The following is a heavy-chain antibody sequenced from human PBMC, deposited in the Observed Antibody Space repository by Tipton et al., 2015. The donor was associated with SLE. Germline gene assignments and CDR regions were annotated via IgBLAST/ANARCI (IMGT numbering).Heavy chain of an antibody. D-gene: IGHD2-2*01. CDR1: GGSFSGYY. J-gene: IGHJ5*02. CDR2: IKHSGRT. V-gene: IGHV4-34*01. CDR3: ARRKWPLVHGGLFDP. Sequence: TLSLTCAVYGGSFSGYYWSWIRQPPGKGLEWIGEIKHSGRTNYNPSLKSRVTISVDTSKNQFSLKLSSVTAADTALYYCARRKWPLVHGGLFDPWGQGTLVTVSS.